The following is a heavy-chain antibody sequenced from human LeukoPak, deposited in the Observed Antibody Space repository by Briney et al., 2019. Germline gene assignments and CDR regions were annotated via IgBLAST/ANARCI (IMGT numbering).Heavy chain of an antibody. J-gene: IGHJ3*02. CDR3: ARANYYDSSGYSRGAFDI. Sequence: GASVKVSCKASGYTFINYGISWVRQAPGQGLEWMGWISPYNDNTDYAQKLQGRVTMTTDTSTSTAYMELRSLRSDDTAVYYCARANYYDSSGYSRGAFDIWGQGTMVTVSS. CDR1: GYTFINYG. CDR2: ISPYNDNT. D-gene: IGHD3-22*01. V-gene: IGHV1-18*01.